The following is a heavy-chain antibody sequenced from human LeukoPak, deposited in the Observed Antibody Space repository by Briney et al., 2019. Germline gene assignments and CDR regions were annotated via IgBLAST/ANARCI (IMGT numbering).Heavy chain of an antibody. CDR1: GFTFGSYA. Sequence: GGSLRLSCAASGFTFGSYAMHWVRQAPGKGLEWVAVIWYDGSNKYYADSVKGRFTISRDNSKNTLYLQMNSLRAEDTAVYYCARGSLGTIAVAGTLDYWGQGILVTVSS. V-gene: IGHV3-33*08. D-gene: IGHD6-19*01. CDR3: ARGSLGTIAVAGTLDY. J-gene: IGHJ4*02. CDR2: IWYDGSNK.